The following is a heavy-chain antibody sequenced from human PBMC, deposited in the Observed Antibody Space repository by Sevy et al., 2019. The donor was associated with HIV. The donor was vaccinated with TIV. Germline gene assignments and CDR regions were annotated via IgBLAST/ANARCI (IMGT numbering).Heavy chain of an antibody. CDR2: ISSSSNYI. CDR1: GFTFSSYS. Sequence: GGSLRLSCAASGFTFSSYSMNWVRQAPGKGLEWVSSISSSSNYIYYADSVKGRFTISRDNAKNSLYLQMGSLRAEDTAVYYCARVGCSITSCPVHDAFDIWGQGTMVTVSS. D-gene: IGHD2-2*01. V-gene: IGHV3-21*01. CDR3: ARVGCSITSCPVHDAFDI. J-gene: IGHJ3*02.